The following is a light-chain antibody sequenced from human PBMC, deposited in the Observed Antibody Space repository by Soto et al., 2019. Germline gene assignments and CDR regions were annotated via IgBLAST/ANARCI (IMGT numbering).Light chain of an antibody. CDR3: NSYTTSSTYV. Sequence: QSVLTQPASVSGSPGQSIAISCTGTSSDVGAYNYVSWYQQHPGKAPKLMIYDVSNRPSGVSNRFSGSKSGNTASLTISGLQAEDEADYYCNSYTTSSTYVFGPGTKLTVL. CDR2: DVS. V-gene: IGLV2-14*03. J-gene: IGLJ1*01. CDR1: SSDVGAYNY.